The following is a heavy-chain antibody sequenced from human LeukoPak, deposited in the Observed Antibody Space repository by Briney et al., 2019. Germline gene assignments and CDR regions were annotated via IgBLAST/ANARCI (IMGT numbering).Heavy chain of an antibody. CDR2: IIPILGIA. CDR3: ARDPHMGVVPEFDI. CDR1: GGTFSSYA. Sequence: VASVKVSCKASGGTFSSYAISWVRQAPGQGLEWMGRIIPILGIANYAQKFQGRVTITADKSTSTAYMELSSLRSEDTAVYYCARDPHMGVVPEFDIWGQGTMVTAFS. V-gene: IGHV1-69*04. D-gene: IGHD2-15*01. J-gene: IGHJ3*02.